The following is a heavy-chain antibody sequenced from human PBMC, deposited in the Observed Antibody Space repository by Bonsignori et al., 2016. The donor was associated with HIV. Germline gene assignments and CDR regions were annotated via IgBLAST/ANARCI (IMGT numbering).Heavy chain of an antibody. J-gene: IGHJ4*02. Sequence: WVRQAPGQGLEWMGRINPNGGDTSYAQQFQGRVTMTRDTSISTAYMELSRLTSDDTAVYYCARDRGGSRVFDFWGQGALVTVSS. D-gene: IGHD3-10*01. V-gene: IGHV1-2*06. CDR2: INPNGGDT. CDR3: ARDRGGSRVFDF.